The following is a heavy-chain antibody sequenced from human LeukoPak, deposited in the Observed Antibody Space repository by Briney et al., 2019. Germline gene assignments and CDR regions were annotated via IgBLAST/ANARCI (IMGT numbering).Heavy chain of an antibody. J-gene: IGHJ3*02. CDR3: AKDIFQRGGSAGAFDI. D-gene: IGHD3-16*01. CDR2: SSDSAAAT. Sequence: PGGSLRLSCAVSGFTFSNFDMSWVRQAPGKGLQWVSGSSDSAAATYNADLVKGRFTIFRDNSKDTLFLQMNSLRAEDTAVYYCAKDIFQRGGSAGAFDIWGQGTAVIVSS. V-gene: IGHV3-23*01. CDR1: GFTFSNFD.